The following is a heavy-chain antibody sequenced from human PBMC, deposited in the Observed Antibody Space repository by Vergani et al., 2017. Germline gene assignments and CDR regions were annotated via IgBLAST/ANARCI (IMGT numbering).Heavy chain of an antibody. J-gene: IGHJ5*02. CDR3: ARGPDRACSGGSCYCRKAHNWFDP. Sequence: QVQLQESGPGLVTPSQTLSLPCTVSGGSISSGGYYWSWIRQHPGQGLEWIGYIYYSGSTYYNPSLKSRVTISVDTSKNQFSLKLGSVTAADTAVYYGARGPDRACSGGSCYCRKAHNWFDPWGQGTLVTVSS. V-gene: IGHV4-31*03. CDR2: IYYSGST. D-gene: IGHD2-15*01. CDR1: GGSISSGGYY.